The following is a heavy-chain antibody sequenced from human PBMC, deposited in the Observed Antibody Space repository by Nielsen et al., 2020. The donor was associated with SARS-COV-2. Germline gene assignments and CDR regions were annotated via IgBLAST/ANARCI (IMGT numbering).Heavy chain of an antibody. CDR1: GFTFSSYY. CDR2: INSDGSRS. V-gene: IGHV3-74*01. CDR3: TRGFYSQSDC. J-gene: IGHJ4*02. D-gene: IGHD2-15*01. Sequence: ESLKISCAGSGFTFSSYYMNWVRQAPGKGLMWVSRINSDGSRSAYADAVKGRFTISRDNARDTLSLQMNSLSAEDTAVYYCTRGFYSQSDCWGQGTLVTVSS.